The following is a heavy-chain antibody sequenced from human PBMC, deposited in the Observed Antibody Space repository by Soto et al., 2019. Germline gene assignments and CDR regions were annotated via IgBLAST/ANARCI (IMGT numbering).Heavy chain of an antibody. J-gene: IGHJ6*02. V-gene: IGHV4-39*01. D-gene: IGHD3-10*01. CDR3: ARHVFTTVVRGFLITFEYYSGLDV. CDR2: IHHSGST. CDR1: GASISSSSYS. Sequence: PSETLSLTCTVSGASISSSSYSWGWIRQSPGKGLEWIGNIHHSGSTYYNPSLKSRVTISVDTSRDQFTLKLSSVTAADTAVYYCARHVFTTVVRGFLITFEYYSGLDVWGQGTTVTSP.